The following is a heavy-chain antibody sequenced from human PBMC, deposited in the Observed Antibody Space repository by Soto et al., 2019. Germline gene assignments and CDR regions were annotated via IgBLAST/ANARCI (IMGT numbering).Heavy chain of an antibody. CDR1: GYTFTTYS. D-gene: IGHD4-4*01. Sequence: QVQLVQSGAEVKEPGASVKVSCKTSGYTFTTYSISWVRQAPGQGLEWMGWISAYNGNTNYAQKFQGRVTMTTDTSTTIAYMELRSLRSDDTAVYYCARDHRPTTVTQYYFDYWGQGTLVTVSS. CDR3: ARDHRPTTVTQYYFDY. J-gene: IGHJ4*02. CDR2: ISAYNGNT. V-gene: IGHV1-18*01.